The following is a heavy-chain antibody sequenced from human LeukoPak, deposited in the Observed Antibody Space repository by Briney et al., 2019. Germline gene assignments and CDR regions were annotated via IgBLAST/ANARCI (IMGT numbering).Heavy chain of an antibody. CDR2: INNNESP. CDR1: GGSSSGYY. D-gene: IGHD3-22*01. J-gene: IGHJ4*02. Sequence: SETLSLTCAVYGGSSSGYYWSWIRQPPGKVLEWIGEINNNESPNYNPSFKSRVTISVDTSKNQFSLKLSSVTAADTAVYYCGGGYYDSSGYFLLDYWGQGTLVTVSS. V-gene: IGHV4-34*01. CDR3: GGGYYDSSGYFLLDY.